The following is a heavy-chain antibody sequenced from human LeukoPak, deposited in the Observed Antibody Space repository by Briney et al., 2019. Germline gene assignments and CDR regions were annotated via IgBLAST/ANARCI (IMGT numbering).Heavy chain of an antibody. CDR3: VKDLRDMWTFDY. Sequence: GRSLRLSCAASGFTFSYYAMHWVRQGPGNGLEWVAVIWRDGNNKYYADSVKGRFTISRDNARSILYLQMSSLRAEDTAVYYCVKDLRDMWTFDYWGQGTLVIVSS. D-gene: IGHD2-21*01. V-gene: IGHV3-33*06. CDR1: GFTFSYYA. J-gene: IGHJ4*02. CDR2: IWRDGNNK.